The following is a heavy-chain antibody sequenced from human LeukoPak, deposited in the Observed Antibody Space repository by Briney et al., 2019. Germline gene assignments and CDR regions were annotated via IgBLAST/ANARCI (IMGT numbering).Heavy chain of an antibody. D-gene: IGHD3-10*01. CDR1: GYTFTGYY. CDR2: INPNSGGT. Sequence: ASVKASCKASGYTFTGYYMHWVRQAPGQGLEWMGWINPNSGGTNYAQKFQGRVTMTRDTSISTAYMELSRLRSDDTAVYYCARNRPTMVRGETLRYYYGMDVWGQGTTVTVSS. J-gene: IGHJ6*02. CDR3: ARNRPTMVRGETLRYYYGMDV. V-gene: IGHV1-2*02.